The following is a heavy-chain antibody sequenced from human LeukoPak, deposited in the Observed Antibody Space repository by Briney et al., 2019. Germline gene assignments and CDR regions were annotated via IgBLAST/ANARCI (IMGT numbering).Heavy chain of an antibody. CDR3: AREYCSSTSCYTGTHMDV. Sequence: ASVKVSCKASGYTFAIYYMHWVRQAPGQGLEWMGIINPSGGSTSYAQKFQGRVTMTRDMSTSTVYMELSSLRSEDTAVYYCAREYCSSTSCYTGTHMDVWGKGTTVTVSS. J-gene: IGHJ6*03. CDR1: GYTFAIYY. V-gene: IGHV1-46*01. CDR2: INPSGGST. D-gene: IGHD2-2*02.